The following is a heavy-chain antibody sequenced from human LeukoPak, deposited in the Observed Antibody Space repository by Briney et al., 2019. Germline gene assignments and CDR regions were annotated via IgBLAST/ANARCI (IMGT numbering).Heavy chain of an antibody. J-gene: IGHJ4*02. CDR3: ARDRGYSDY. Sequence: SETLSLTCTVSGGSISSYYWSWIRQPPGKGLEWIGYIYYSGSTNYNPSLKSRVTISVDTSKSQFSLKLNSVTAADTAVYYCARDRGYSDYWGQGTLVTVSS. V-gene: IGHV4-59*01. CDR1: GGSISSYY. CDR2: IYYSGST.